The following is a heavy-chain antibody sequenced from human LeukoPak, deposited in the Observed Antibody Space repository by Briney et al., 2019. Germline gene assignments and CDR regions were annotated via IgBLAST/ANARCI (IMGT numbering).Heavy chain of an antibody. V-gene: IGHV3-21*01. CDR3: ARGRLGKLSPFDY. J-gene: IGHJ4*02. CDR1: GFTFSSYS. CDR2: ISSSSSYI. D-gene: IGHD3-16*02. Sequence: GGSLRVSCAASGFTFSSYSMNRVRQAPGKGLEWVSSISSSSSYIYYADSVKGRFTISRDNAKNSLYLQMNSLRAEDTAVYYCARGRLGKLSPFDYWAREPWSPSPQ.